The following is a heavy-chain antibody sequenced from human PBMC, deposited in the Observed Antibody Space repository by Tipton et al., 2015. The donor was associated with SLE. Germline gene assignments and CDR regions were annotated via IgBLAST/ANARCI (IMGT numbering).Heavy chain of an antibody. D-gene: IGHD4-17*01. CDR1: GFTFSTHSM. CDR3: ATRGDYVSFDY. J-gene: IGHJ4*02. CDR2: IFHSGST. V-gene: IGHV4-4*02. Sequence: SLRLSCAASGFTFSTHSMNWVRQAPGKGLEWIGEIFHSGSTDYNPSLKSRVTISVDKSKNEFSLNLRSVTAADTAVYYCATRGDYVSFDYWGQGTLVAVSS.